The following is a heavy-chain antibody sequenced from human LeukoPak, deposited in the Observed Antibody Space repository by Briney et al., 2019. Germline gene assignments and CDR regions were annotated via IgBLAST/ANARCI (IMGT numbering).Heavy chain of an antibody. CDR1: GYTFTSYG. Sequence: ASVKVSCKASGYTFTSYGISWVRQAPGQGLEWMGWISAYNGNTNYAQKLQGRVTMTTDTSTSTAYMELRSLRSDDTAVYYCARQGWELLHRHTLDYYMDVWGKGTTVTVSS. CDR2: ISAYNGNT. D-gene: IGHD1-26*01. CDR3: ARQGWELLHRHTLDYYMDV. J-gene: IGHJ6*03. V-gene: IGHV1-18*01.